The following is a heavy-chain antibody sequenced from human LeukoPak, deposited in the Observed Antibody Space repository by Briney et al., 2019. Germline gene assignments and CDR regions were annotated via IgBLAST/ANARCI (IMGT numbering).Heavy chain of an antibody. D-gene: IGHD3-22*01. J-gene: IGHJ4*02. CDR2: IKSKTDGRTT. CDR3: TTVYTMIAPGADY. V-gene: IGHV3-15*07. Sequence: GGSLRLSCAASGFTFSNAWMNWVRQAPGKGLEWVGRIKSKTDGRTTDYAAPVKGRFTISRDDSKNTLYLQMNSLKTEDTAVYYCTTVYTMIAPGADYWGQGTLVTVSS. CDR1: GFTFSNAW.